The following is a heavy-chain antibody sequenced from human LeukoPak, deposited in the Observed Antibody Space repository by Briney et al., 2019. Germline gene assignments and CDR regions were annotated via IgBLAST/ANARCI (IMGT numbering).Heavy chain of an antibody. V-gene: IGHV1-2*02. CDR1: GYTFTGYY. Sequence: ASVKVSCKASGYTFTGYYMNWVRQAPGQGLEWMGWINPDSGGTNYAQKFQGRVTMTRDTSISTAYMELSSLRSDDTAVYYCARDKAVLRYFDWSYDFDCWGQGTLVTVSS. D-gene: IGHD3-9*01. CDR2: INPDSGGT. CDR3: ARDKAVLRYFDWSYDFDC. J-gene: IGHJ4*02.